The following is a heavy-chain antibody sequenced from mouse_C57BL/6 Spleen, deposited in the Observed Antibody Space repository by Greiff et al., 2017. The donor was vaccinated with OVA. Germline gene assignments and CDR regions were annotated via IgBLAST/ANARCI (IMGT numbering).Heavy chain of an antibody. CDR3: AAIYYGNSGYAMDY. CDR2: MYPGDGDT. V-gene: IGHV1-80*01. D-gene: IGHD2-1*01. CDR1: GYAFSSYW. Sequence: LVESGAELVKPGASVKISCKASGYAFSSYWMNWVKQRPGKGLEWIGQMYPGDGDTNYNGKFKGKATLTADKSSSTAYMQLSSLTSEDSAVYFCAAIYYGNSGYAMDYWGQGTSVTVSS. J-gene: IGHJ4*01.